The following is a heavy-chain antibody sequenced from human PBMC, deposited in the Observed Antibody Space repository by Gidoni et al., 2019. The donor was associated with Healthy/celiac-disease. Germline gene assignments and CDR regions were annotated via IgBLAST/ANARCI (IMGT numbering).Heavy chain of an antibody. CDR2: IYYSGST. V-gene: IGHV4-39*01. CDR1: GCSISSTSYY. J-gene: IGHJ4*02. CDR3: ARGIAVAGARDY. Sequence: QLQLQESGPGLVKPSETLSLTCTVSGCSISSTSYYWGWIRQPPGKGLEWIGSIYYSGSTYYNPSLKSRVTISVDTSKNQFSLKLSSVTAADTAVYYCARGIAVAGARDYWGQGTLVTVSS. D-gene: IGHD6-19*01.